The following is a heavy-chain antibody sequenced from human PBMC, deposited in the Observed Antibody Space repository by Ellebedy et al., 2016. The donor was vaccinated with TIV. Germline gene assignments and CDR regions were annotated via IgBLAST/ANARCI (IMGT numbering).Heavy chain of an antibody. V-gene: IGHV5-51*01. CDR1: GYSFTSYW. J-gene: IGHJ6*02. CDR3: ARQFCGGDCYWSSYYYYGMDV. CDR2: IYPGDSDT. Sequence: PGGSLRLSCKGSGYSFTSYWIGWVRQMPGKGLEWMGIIYPGDSDTRYSPSFQGQVTISADKSISTAYLQWSSLKASDTAMYYCARQFCGGDCYWSSYYYYGMDVWGQGTTVTVSS. D-gene: IGHD2-21*02.